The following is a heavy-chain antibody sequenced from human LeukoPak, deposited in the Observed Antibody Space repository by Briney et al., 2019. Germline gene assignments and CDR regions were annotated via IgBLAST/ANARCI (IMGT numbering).Heavy chain of an antibody. D-gene: IGHD6-19*01. CDR3: AKGSPRGVAVAGTGWFDP. CDR1: GGSFSGYY. Sequence: PSETLSLTCAVYGGSFSGYYWSWIRQPPGKGLEWMGEINHSGSTNYNPSLKSRVTISVDTSKNQFSLKLSSVTAADKAVYYCAKGSPRGVAVAGTGWFDPWGQGTLVTVS. V-gene: IGHV4-34*01. CDR2: INHSGST. J-gene: IGHJ5*02.